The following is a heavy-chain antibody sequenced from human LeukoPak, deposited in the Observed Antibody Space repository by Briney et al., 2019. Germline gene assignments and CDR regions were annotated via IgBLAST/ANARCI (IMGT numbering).Heavy chain of an antibody. Sequence: ASVKVSCKTSGYTYTNYYIHWVRQATGQGLELMGRIDPNTGGTKSAKNFQGRVTMTRDTSISTAYMALSGLRSDDTAVYYCASLYDIVGSTVDYWGQGTLVTVSS. CDR1: GYTYTNYY. D-gene: IGHD3-9*01. CDR3: ASLYDIVGSTVDY. CDR2: IDPNTGGT. J-gene: IGHJ4*02. V-gene: IGHV1-2*06.